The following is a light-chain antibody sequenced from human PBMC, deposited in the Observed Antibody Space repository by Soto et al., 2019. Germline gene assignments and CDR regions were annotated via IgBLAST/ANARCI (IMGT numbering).Light chain of an antibody. V-gene: IGKV1-27*01. CDR1: PGIINY. CDR3: HSYNSAPWA. CDR2: AAS. Sequence: DIQMTQSPSSLSASVGDRVTITCRASPGIINYLAWYQQKPGKVPKLLIYAASTLQSGVPSRFSGSGSGTDFTLTISSLHPEDFATYYCHSYNSAPWAFGQGTKVEIK. J-gene: IGKJ1*01.